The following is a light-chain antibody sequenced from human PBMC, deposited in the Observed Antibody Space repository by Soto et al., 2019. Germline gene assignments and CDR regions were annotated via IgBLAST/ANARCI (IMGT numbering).Light chain of an antibody. Sequence: QSALTQPASVSGSPGQSITISCTGTSSDVGSYNYVSWYQQHPGKAPKLMIYEVSDRPSGISSRFSGSKSGNTASLTISGLQAADEADYYCSSYTVSNTWVFGGGTKLTVL. V-gene: IGLV2-14*01. J-gene: IGLJ3*02. CDR2: EVS. CDR1: SSDVGSYNY. CDR3: SSYTVSNTWV.